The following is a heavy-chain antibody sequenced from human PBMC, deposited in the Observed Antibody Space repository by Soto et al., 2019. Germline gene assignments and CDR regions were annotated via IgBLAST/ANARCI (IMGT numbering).Heavy chain of an antibody. CDR1: GFTFSDYY. J-gene: IGHJ4*02. Sequence: VGSLRLSGAASGFTFSDYYMSWIRQAPGKGLEWVSYISSSSSYTNYADSVKGRFTISRDNAKNSLYLQMNSLRAEDTAVYYCARTPDCTNGVCSAGFDYWGQGTLVTVSS. D-gene: IGHD2-8*01. V-gene: IGHV3-11*06. CDR2: ISSSSSYT. CDR3: ARTPDCTNGVCSAGFDY.